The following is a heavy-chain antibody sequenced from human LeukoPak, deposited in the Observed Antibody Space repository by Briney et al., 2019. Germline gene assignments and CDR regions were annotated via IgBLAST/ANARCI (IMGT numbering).Heavy chain of an antibody. J-gene: IGHJ4*02. V-gene: IGHV3-64*04. CDR1: GFPFSSYA. Sequence: GGSLRLSCSASGFPFSSYAMHWVRQAPGKGLEYVSAISDSGGSTYYADSVKGRFTISRDNPKNTLYLQMNSLRAEDTAVYYCAREEYGAGRDIYYFDYWGQGTLVTVSS. CDR3: AREEYGAGRDIYYFDY. CDR2: ISDSGGST. D-gene: IGHD3-10*01.